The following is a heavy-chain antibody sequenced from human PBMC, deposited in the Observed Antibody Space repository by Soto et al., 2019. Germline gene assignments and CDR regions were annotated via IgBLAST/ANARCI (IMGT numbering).Heavy chain of an antibody. CDR1: GYTFTSYG. CDR3: VKDRDLRVSLSGY. V-gene: IGHV1-18*01. D-gene: IGHD2-21*01. Sequence: QVKLVQSGAEVKKPGASVKVSCKAFGYTFTSYGITWVRQAPGQGLEGMGWISTSHGYTSYAQKVQGRVTMTRDTATSTAYMELRSLRSDDTAVYYCVKDRDLRVSLSGYWGQGSLVTVSS. CDR2: ISTSHGYT. J-gene: IGHJ4*02.